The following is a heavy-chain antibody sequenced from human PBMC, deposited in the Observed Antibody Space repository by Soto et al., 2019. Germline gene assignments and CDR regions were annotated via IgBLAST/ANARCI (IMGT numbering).Heavy chain of an antibody. Sequence: QVQLMQSGAEVKKPESSVKVSCKAPGGTFSTYAISWVRQAPGQGLEWMGGIIPMFGTANYAQRFQDRVTIPADESTNTVYMELSSRRSEDTAVYFCASGIQLWLRRINTGYSGWGQGTLVTVSS. CDR1: GGTFSTYA. CDR2: IIPMFGTA. D-gene: IGHD5-18*01. V-gene: IGHV1-69*12. CDR3: ASGIQLWLRRINTGYSG. J-gene: IGHJ4*02.